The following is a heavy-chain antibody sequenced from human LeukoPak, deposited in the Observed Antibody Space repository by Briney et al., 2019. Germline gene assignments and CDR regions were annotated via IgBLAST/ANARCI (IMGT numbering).Heavy chain of an antibody. Sequence: GGSLRLSCAASGFTFSSYAMSWVRHAPGKGLEWVSAIIGSGSSTYYADSVKGRFTISRDNSNNPLFPQMNSLRAEDTAVYYCAKDRAQQLVLDFWGQGTLVTVSS. D-gene: IGHD6-13*01. J-gene: IGHJ4*02. CDR3: AKDRAQQLVLDF. CDR2: IIGSGSST. CDR1: GFTFSSYA. V-gene: IGHV3-23*01.